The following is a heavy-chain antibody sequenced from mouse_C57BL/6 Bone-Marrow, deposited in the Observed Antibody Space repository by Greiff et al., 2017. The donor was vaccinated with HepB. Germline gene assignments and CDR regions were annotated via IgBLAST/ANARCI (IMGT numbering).Heavy chain of an antibody. CDR1: GYTFTDYN. CDR2: INPNNGGT. V-gene: IGHV1-18*01. J-gene: IGHJ1*03. D-gene: IGHD2-3*01. CDR3: ARSEGAWLLRRYWYFDV. Sequence: VQLQQSGPELVKPGASVKIPCKASGYTFTDYNMDWVKQSHGKSLEWIGDINPNNGGTIYNQKFKGKATLTVDKSSSTAYMELRSLTSEDTAVYYCARSEGAWLLRRYWYFDVWGTGTTVTVSS.